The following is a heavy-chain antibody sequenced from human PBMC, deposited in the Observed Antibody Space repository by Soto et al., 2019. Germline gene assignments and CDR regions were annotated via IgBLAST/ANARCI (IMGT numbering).Heavy chain of an antibody. CDR2: IYHSGTT. CDR1: GASISSNNW. Sequence: QVQLQESGPGLVKPSGTLSLTCVVSGASISSNNWWSWVRQPPGKGLEWIGEIYHSGTTSYNPSLKSRVTMSVDKSKNQFSLKVTSVTAADTAVYFCAKDGSGHPYYSATWGQGTLVTVSS. CDR3: AKDGSGHPYYSAT. D-gene: IGHD2-15*01. V-gene: IGHV4-4*02. J-gene: IGHJ4*02.